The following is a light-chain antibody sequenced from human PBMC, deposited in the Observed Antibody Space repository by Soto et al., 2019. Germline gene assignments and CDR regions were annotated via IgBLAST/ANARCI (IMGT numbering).Light chain of an antibody. J-gene: IGLJ1*01. CDR3: AAWDGSLNGHV. CDR2: VTN. CDR1: TSNIGENS. Sequence: QSVLTQPPSVSGTLGQGVTISCSGSTSNIGENSVGWFQQLPGTAPKDLIYVTNKRPSGVPDRFSGSKSGTSAYLAISGLQSEDEADYYCAAWDGSLNGHVFGTGIKVTVL. V-gene: IGLV1-44*01.